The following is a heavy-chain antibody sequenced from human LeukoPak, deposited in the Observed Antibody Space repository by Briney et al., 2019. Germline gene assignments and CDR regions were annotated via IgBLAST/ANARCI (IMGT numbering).Heavy chain of an antibody. V-gene: IGHV4-30-4*01. CDR2: FYYSGST. CDR3: ARERYYYDSSGYVDY. CDR1: GGSISSGDYY. D-gene: IGHD3-22*01. J-gene: IGHJ4*02. Sequence: PSQTLSLTCTVSGGSISSGDYYWSWIRHPPGKGLEGFGYFYYSGSTYYNPSLKSRVTISVDTSKNQFSLRLSSVTAADTAVYYCARERYYYDSSGYVDYWGQGTLVTVSS.